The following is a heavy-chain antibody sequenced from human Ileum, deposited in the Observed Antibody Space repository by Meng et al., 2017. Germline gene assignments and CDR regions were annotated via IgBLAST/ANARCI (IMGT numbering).Heavy chain of an antibody. D-gene: IGHD3-16*01. J-gene: IGHJ5*02. Sequence: QVQLVQSGAEVKQSGASVKVSCKASGYTFTSFGITWVRQAPGQGLGWMGGIRAYNGNTNYAHKVQGRVTMTTDTSTSTAYRELRSLRSDDTAVYYCARGWGGAFDPWGQGTLVTVSS. CDR2: IRAYNGNT. CDR3: ARGWGGAFDP. V-gene: IGHV1-18*01. CDR1: GYTFTSFG.